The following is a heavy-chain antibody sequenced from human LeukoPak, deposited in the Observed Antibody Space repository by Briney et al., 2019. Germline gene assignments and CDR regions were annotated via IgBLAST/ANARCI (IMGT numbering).Heavy chain of an antibody. Sequence: GASVKVSCKASGYTFTSYAMHWVRQAPGQRLEWMGWINAGNGNTKYSQKFQGRVTITRDTSASTAYMELSSLRSEDTAVYYCARGHSLLWFGEATPSHYWGQGTLVTVSS. D-gene: IGHD3-10*01. V-gene: IGHV1-3*01. CDR2: INAGNGNT. J-gene: IGHJ4*02. CDR3: ARGHSLLWFGEATPSHY. CDR1: GYTFTSYA.